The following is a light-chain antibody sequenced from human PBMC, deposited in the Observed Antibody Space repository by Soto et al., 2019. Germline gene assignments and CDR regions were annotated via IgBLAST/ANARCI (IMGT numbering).Light chain of an antibody. CDR2: VVS. CDR3: GQFVSSPPRT. J-gene: IGKJ1*01. V-gene: IGKV3-20*01. Sequence: EIVLTQSPGTLSLSPGEKATLSCRASQSVGDTFLSWYQQKPGLAPMLLIYVVSNRATGIPDRFSGSGSGTDFILTISRLEPEDFALYYCGQFVSSPPRTFGQGTKVEIK. CDR1: QSVGDTF.